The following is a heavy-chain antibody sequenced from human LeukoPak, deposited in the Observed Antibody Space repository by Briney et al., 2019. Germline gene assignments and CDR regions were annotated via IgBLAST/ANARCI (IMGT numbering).Heavy chain of an antibody. V-gene: IGHV4-4*07. D-gene: IGHD6-13*01. Sequence: SETLSLTCTVSGGSISSYYWSWIRQPAAKGLEWIGRIYTSGSTNYNPSLKSRVTMSVDTSKNQSSLKLSSVTAADTAVYYCARRGQQLVRSAYDYWGQGTLVTVSS. J-gene: IGHJ4*02. CDR2: IYTSGST. CDR1: GGSISSYY. CDR3: ARRGQQLVRSAYDY.